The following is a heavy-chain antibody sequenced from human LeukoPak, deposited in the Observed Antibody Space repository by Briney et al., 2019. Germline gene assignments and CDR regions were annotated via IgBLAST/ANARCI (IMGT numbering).Heavy chain of an antibody. CDR3: ASPSGGYCSSTSCYTNNWFDP. CDR1: GGTFSSYA. Sequence: SVKVSCKASGGTFSSYAISWVRQAPGQGREWMGGIIPIFGTANYAQKLQGRVTITADESTSTAYMELSSLRSEDTAVYYCASPSGGYCSSTSCYTNNWFDPWGQGTLVTVSS. CDR2: IIPIFGTA. J-gene: IGHJ5*02. D-gene: IGHD2-2*02. V-gene: IGHV1-69*01.